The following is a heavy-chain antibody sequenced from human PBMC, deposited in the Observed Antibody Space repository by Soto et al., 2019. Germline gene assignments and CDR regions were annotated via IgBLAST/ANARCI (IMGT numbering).Heavy chain of an antibody. D-gene: IGHD3-16*01. V-gene: IGHV3-23*01. J-gene: IGHJ4*02. CDR3: ARRTFRGSADY. CDR1: GFPFSSYA. CDR2: VGGSGGDT. Sequence: GGSLRLSCVASGFPFSSYAMSWVRQAPGKGLEWVSAVGGSGGDTYYADSVRGRFTVSRDNAENTLYLQLNSLRAEDTAIYYCARRTFRGSADYWGQGILVTVSS.